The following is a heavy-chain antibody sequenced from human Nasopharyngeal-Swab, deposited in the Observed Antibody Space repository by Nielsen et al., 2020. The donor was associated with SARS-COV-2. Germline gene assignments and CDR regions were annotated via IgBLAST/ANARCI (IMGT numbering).Heavy chain of an antibody. J-gene: IGHJ5*02. Sequence: GGSLRLSCAASGFTFSSYGMHWVRQAPGKWLEWVAVISYDGSNKYYADSVKGRFTISRDNSKNTLYLQMNSLRAEDTAVYYCAKDSQAWLVKSSFWFDPWGQGTLVTVSS. CDR3: AKDSQAWLVKSSFWFDP. D-gene: IGHD6-19*01. CDR1: GFTFSSYG. V-gene: IGHV3-30*18. CDR2: ISYDGSNK.